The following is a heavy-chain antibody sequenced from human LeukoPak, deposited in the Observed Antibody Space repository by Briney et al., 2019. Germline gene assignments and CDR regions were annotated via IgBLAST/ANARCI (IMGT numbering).Heavy chain of an antibody. CDR3: ARDSDSGYGPFAS. D-gene: IGHD5-12*01. CDR1: GFTVSNNH. Sequence: GGSLRLSCAASGFTVSNNHMSWVRQAPGKGLEWVSVIHSGGTTNYADSVQGRFTISRDNSKTTVYLHMNSLRAEDTAVYYCARDSDSGYGPFASWGQGTLVTVSS. CDR2: IHSGGTT. V-gene: IGHV3-53*01. J-gene: IGHJ4*02.